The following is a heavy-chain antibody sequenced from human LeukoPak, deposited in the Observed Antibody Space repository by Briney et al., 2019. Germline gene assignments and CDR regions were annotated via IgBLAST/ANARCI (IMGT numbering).Heavy chain of an antibody. Sequence: PSETLSLTCTVSGGSISNSRNYWGWIRQPPGKGLEWIGSIYYSGSTYYNPSLKSRVTISVDTSKNQFSLKLSSVTAADTAVYYCARAFGIVGATAFDYWGQGTLVTVSS. D-gene: IGHD1-26*01. J-gene: IGHJ4*02. V-gene: IGHV4-39*07. CDR2: IYYSGST. CDR3: ARAFGIVGATAFDY. CDR1: GGSISNSRNY.